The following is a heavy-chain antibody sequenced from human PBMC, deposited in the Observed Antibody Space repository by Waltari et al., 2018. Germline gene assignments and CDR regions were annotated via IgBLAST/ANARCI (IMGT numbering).Heavy chain of an antibody. CDR1: GFTFGRYW. D-gene: IGHD5-12*01. J-gene: IGHJ5*02. V-gene: IGHV3-74*01. CDR2: MNIDRSTT. CDR3: AVYLRSSPFDP. Sequence: EVQLVESGGGLVQPGGSLRLSCAASGFTFGRYWMHWVRQGPGKGLVGFSGMNIDRSTTGYADSVKGRFTISRDNTKNTLSLQMNSLRDEDTAGYYCAVYLRSSPFDPWGQGTLVTVSS.